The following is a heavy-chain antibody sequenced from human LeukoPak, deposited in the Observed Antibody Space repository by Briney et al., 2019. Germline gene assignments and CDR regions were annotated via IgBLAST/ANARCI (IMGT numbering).Heavy chain of an antibody. Sequence: SETLSLTCTVSGDSITGYYWGWIRQPPGKGLEWIGNIYYTGNTYYNPSLKSRVTISVDTSKNQFSLKLTSVTAADTAVYYCARSWFSTGPADYWGQGTLVTVSS. CDR1: GDSITGYY. V-gene: IGHV4-39*01. CDR2: IYYTGNT. J-gene: IGHJ4*02. D-gene: IGHD6-13*01. CDR3: ARSWFSTGPADY.